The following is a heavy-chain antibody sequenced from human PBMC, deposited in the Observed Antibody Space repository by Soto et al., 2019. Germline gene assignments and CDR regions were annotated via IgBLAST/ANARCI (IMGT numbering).Heavy chain of an antibody. J-gene: IGHJ6*02. CDR3: ARGYHDNYGMDV. Sequence: PGGSLRLSCAASGFTFSSYSMNWVRQAPGKGLEWVSYISSSGSTIYYADSVKGRFTISRDNAKNSLYLQMNSLRAEDTAVYYCARGYHDNYGMDVWGQGTTVTVSS. CDR1: GFTFSSYS. CDR2: ISSSGSTI. D-gene: IGHD3-9*01. V-gene: IGHV3-48*04.